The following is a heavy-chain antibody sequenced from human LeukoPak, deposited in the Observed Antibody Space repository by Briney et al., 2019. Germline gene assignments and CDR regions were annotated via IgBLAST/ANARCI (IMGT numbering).Heavy chain of an antibody. CDR1: GFTFSSYW. D-gene: IGHD2-21*01. Sequence: GGSLRLSCVASGFTFSSYWMSWDRQAPGKGLEWVANIKQDGSEKYYVDSVKGRFTISRDNAKNSLYLQMNSLRAEDTAVYYCARDLLRWYFDYWGQGTLVTVSS. CDR2: IKQDGSEK. V-gene: IGHV3-7*01. CDR3: ARDLLRWYFDY. J-gene: IGHJ4*02.